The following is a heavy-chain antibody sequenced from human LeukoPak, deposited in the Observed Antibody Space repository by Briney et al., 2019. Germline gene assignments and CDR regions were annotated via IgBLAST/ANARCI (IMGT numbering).Heavy chain of an antibody. CDR2: VYHSGNT. Sequence: SKTLSLTCAVSGGSISSGGYSWSWIRQPPGKGLEWIGSVYHSGNTYYNPSLKSRVTISLDRSKNQFSLRLSSVTAADTAVYYCARAYSSSSPPRIWGQGTLVTVSS. CDR3: ARAYSSSSPPRI. J-gene: IGHJ4*02. V-gene: IGHV4-30-2*01. D-gene: IGHD6-6*01. CDR1: GGSISSGGYS.